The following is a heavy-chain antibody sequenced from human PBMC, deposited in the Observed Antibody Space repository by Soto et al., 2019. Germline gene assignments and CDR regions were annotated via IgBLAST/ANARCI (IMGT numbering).Heavy chain of an antibody. CDR3: ARDQGELWPTRGGWFDP. Sequence: SETLSLTCTVSGGSISSGDYYWSWIRQPPGKGKEWIGYIYYSGSTYYNPSLKSRVTISVDTSKNQFSLKLSSVTAADTAVYYCARDQGELWPTRGGWFDPWGQGTLVTVSS. CDR2: IYYSGST. CDR1: GGSISSGDYY. D-gene: IGHD3-16*01. J-gene: IGHJ5*02. V-gene: IGHV4-30-4*01.